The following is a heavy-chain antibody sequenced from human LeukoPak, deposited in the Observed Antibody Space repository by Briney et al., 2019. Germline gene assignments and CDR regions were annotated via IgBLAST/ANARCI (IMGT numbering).Heavy chain of an antibody. V-gene: IGHV3-7*01. CDR1: ELTSSTSW. Sequence: GGSLRLSCTASELTSSTSWMSWVRQAPGKGLEWVAQTKQDGSEKYYVDSVKGRFTTSRDKNSLFLQMNSVRAEDTAVYYCASLWPYQLSAFDIWGQGTMVTVSS. CDR3: ASLWPYQLSAFDI. J-gene: IGHJ3*02. CDR2: TKQDGSEK. D-gene: IGHD2-2*01.